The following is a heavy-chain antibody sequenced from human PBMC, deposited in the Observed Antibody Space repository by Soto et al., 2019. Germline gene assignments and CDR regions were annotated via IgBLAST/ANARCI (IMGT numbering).Heavy chain of an antibody. D-gene: IGHD5-18*01. Sequence: SETLSLTCTVSGGSISSGGYYWSWIRQHPGKGLEWIGYIYYSGSTYYNPSLKSRVTISVDTSKNQFSLKLSSVTAADTAVYYCARLETAMVFFDYWGQGTLVTVSS. CDR1: GGSISSGGYY. J-gene: IGHJ4*02. CDR2: IYYSGST. V-gene: IGHV4-31*03. CDR3: ARLETAMVFFDY.